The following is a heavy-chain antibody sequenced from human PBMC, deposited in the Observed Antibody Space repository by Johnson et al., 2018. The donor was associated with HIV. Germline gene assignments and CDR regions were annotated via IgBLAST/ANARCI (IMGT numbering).Heavy chain of an antibody. CDR1: GFTFSSYA. V-gene: IGHV3-30*04. Sequence: QVQLVESGGGVVQPGRSLRLSCAASGFTFSSYAMHWVRQAPGKGLEWVAVISYDGSNKYYADSVKGRFTISRDNSKNTLYLQMNSLRAEDTAVYYCARVRRKEHKLDAFDIWGQVRMVTVSS. CDR2: ISYDGSNK. J-gene: IGHJ3*02. D-gene: IGHD2-21*01. CDR3: ARVRRKEHKLDAFDI.